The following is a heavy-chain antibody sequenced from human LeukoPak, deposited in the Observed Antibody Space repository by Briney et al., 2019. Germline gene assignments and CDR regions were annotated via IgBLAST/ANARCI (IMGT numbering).Heavy chain of an antibody. D-gene: IGHD2-8*01. CDR1: GGSFSGYY. CDR3: WRPHCSNSVCSSSRVDF. Sequence: ASETLSLTCAVYGGSFSGYYWSWIRQPPGKGLEWIGEINHSGSTNYNPSLKSRVTISVDTSKNQFSLKLSSVTAADTAVYYCWRPHCSNSVCSSSRVDFWGQGTLVTVSS. J-gene: IGHJ4*02. V-gene: IGHV4-34*01. CDR2: INHSGST.